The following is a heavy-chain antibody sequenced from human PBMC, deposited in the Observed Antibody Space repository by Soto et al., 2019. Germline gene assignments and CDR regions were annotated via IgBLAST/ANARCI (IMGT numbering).Heavy chain of an antibody. V-gene: IGHV3-21*01. Sequence: EVQLVESGGGLVKPGGSLRLSCAASGFTFSSYSMNWVRQAPGKGLEWVSTISSSSSYIYYADSVKGRFTISRDNAKNSLYLQMNSLRADDTAVYYCARGHYGSGSFVYFDYWGQGTLVTVSS. D-gene: IGHD3-10*01. CDR2: ISSSSSYI. CDR3: ARGHYGSGSFVYFDY. J-gene: IGHJ4*02. CDR1: GFTFSSYS.